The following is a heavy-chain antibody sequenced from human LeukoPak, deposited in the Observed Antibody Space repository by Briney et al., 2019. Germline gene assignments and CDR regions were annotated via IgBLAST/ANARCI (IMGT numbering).Heavy chain of an antibody. D-gene: IGHD6-13*01. CDR2: ISSGGTTI. CDR1: GFTFSRYA. J-gene: IGHJ4*02. CDR3: ARVSGSTAGHVFDY. Sequence: GGSLRLSCAASGFTFSRYAVNWVRQAPGKGLQWVSYISSGGTTIYYADSVKGRFTISRDNAKNSLHLQMNSLRAEDTAVYYCARVSGSTAGHVFDYWGQGTLVTVSS. V-gene: IGHV3-48*03.